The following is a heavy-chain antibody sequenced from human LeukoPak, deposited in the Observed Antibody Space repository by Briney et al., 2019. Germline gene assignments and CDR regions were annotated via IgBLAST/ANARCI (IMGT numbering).Heavy chain of an antibody. CDR1: GGSFSGYY. Sequence: SETLSLTCAVYGGSFSGYYWSWIRQPPGKGLEWIGEINHSGSTNYNPSLKSRVTISVDTSKNQFSLKLSSVTAADTAVYYCARNPPGIADYWGQGTLVTVSS. CDR3: ARNPPGIADY. V-gene: IGHV4-34*01. CDR2: INHSGST. D-gene: IGHD6-13*01. J-gene: IGHJ4*02.